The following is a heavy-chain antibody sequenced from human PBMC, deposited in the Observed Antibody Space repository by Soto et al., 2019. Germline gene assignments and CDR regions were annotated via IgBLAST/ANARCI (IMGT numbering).Heavy chain of an antibody. D-gene: IGHD6-6*01. CDR1: GYTFTSYA. CDR3: ARDWADGGSSFDY. J-gene: IGHJ4*02. Sequence: ASVKVSCKASGYTFTSYAMHWLRQAPGQRLEWMGWINAGNGNTKYSQKFQGRVTITRDTSASTAYMELSSLRSEDTAVYYCARDWADGGSSFDYWGQGTLVTAPQ. CDR2: INAGNGNT. V-gene: IGHV1-3*01.